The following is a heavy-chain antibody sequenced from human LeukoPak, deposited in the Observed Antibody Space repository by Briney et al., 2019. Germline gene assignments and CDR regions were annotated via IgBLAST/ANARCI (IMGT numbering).Heavy chain of an antibody. D-gene: IGHD5-24*01. CDR1: GGSITGGDSH. Sequence: PSQTLSLTCTVSGGSITGGDSHWSWIRQYPGKGLEWIGYIYHSGSTYYNPSLKSRLTISVDTSKNQFSLKLSSLTAADTAVYYCAREARGMATNAHDAFDIWGQGTMVTVSS. CDR3: AREARGMATNAHDAFDI. V-gene: IGHV4-31*03. J-gene: IGHJ3*02. CDR2: IYHSGST.